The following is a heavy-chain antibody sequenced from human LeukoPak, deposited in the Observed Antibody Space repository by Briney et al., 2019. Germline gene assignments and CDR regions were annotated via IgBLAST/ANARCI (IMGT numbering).Heavy chain of an antibody. Sequence: SETLSLTCAVYGGSISSYYWSWIRQPPGKGLEWIGYIYYSGSTNYNPSLKSRVTISVDTSKNQFSLKLSSVTAADTAVYYCARTTCGGDCYSDYWGQGTLVTVSS. J-gene: IGHJ4*02. V-gene: IGHV4-59*01. D-gene: IGHD2-21*02. CDR2: IYYSGST. CDR1: GGSISSYY. CDR3: ARTTCGGDCYSDY.